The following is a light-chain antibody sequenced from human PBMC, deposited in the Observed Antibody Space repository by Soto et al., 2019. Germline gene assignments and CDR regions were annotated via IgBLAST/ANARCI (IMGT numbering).Light chain of an antibody. J-gene: IGLJ1*01. V-gene: IGLV3-21*02. CDR3: QVWDNNYDHDV. Sequence: SSELTQPPSLSVAPGQTARITCGGNNIGGKSLHWYQQKQDQAPVLVVYEDGDRPSRIPERFSGSNSGNTTTLTISRGEAGDDADYYCQVWDNNYDHDVFGTGTKVTVL. CDR1: NIGGKS. CDR2: EDG.